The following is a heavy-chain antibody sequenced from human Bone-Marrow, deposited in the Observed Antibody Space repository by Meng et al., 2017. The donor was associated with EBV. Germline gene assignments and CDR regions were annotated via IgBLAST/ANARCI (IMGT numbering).Heavy chain of an antibody. CDR3: ARGAISGYDADFDY. CDR1: GASVSGDTYH. V-gene: IGHV4-61*01. J-gene: IGHJ4*02. CDR2: IYHSGST. D-gene: IGHD5-12*01. Sequence: QVQLQESGPGLVKPSETLSLTCTVSGASVSGDTYHWSWIRQPPGKGLEWIGYIYHSGSTNYNPSLKSRVTISVDTSKNQFSLKLSSLTAADTAVYYCARGAISGYDADFDYWGQGTLVTVSS.